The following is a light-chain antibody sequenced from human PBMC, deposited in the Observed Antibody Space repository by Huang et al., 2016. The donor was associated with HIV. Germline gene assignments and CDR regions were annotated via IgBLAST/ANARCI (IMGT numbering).Light chain of an antibody. CDR3: QQYHGIPWT. J-gene: IGKJ1*01. Sequence: DIQMTQSPSSLSASVGDRVTITCRASQGIGNSLAWYQQKPEKAPRLLLYATSRLESVVPSRFRGSGSGTHYTLTISTLQPEDIASYYCQQYHGIPWTFGQGTKVEIK. V-gene: IGKV1-NL1*01. CDR2: ATS. CDR1: QGIGNS.